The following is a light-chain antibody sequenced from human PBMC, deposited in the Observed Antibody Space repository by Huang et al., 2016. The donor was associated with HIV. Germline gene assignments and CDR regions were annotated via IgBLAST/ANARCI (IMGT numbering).Light chain of an antibody. CDR1: QGISNS. J-gene: IGKJ1*01. CDR2: ATS. CDR3: QQYYNNPPWT. Sequence: DIQMTPSPSSLSASVGDRVTITCRASQGISNSVAWYQQRPGKAPKLLLYATSRLETGAPSRFSGSRSGTEYTLTISSLQPEDLATYYCQQYYNNPPWTFGQGTKVEIK. V-gene: IGKV1-NL1*01.